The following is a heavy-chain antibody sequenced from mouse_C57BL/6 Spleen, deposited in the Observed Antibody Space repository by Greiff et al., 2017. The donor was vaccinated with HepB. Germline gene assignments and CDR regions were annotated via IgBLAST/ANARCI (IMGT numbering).Heavy chain of an antibody. Sequence: VKLQESGAELARPGASVKLSCKASGYTFTSYGISWVKQRTGQGLEWIGEIYPRSGNTYYNEKFKGKATLTADKSSSTAYMELRSLTSEDSAVYLGARWDPRGPYAMDYWGQGTSVTVSS. CDR1: GYTFTSYG. V-gene: IGHV1-81*01. J-gene: IGHJ4*01. CDR2: IYPRSGNT. D-gene: IGHD3-3*01. CDR3: ARWDPRGPYAMDY.